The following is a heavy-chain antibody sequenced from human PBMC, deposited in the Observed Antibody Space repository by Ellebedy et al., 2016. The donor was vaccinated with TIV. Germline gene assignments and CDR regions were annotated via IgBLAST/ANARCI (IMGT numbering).Heavy chain of an antibody. D-gene: IGHD6-19*01. CDR3: ARDVFSSGWSNWFDP. CDR2: ISSSSSTI. V-gene: IGHV3-48*04. CDR1: GFTFSSYW. J-gene: IGHJ5*02. Sequence: GESLKISXAASGFTFSSYWMSWVRQAPGKGLEWVSYISSSSSTIYYADSVKGRFTISRDNAKNSLYLQMNSLRAEDTAVYYCARDVFSSGWSNWFDPWGQGTLVTVSS.